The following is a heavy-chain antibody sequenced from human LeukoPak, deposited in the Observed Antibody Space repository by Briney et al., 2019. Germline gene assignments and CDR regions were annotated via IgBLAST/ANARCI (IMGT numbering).Heavy chain of an antibody. Sequence: ASVKVSCKASGGTFSSYAISWVRQAPGQGLEWMGGIIPIFGTANYAQKFQGRVTITADESTSTAYMELSSLRSEDTAVYYCASPPPYYYDSSGYFDFPFDPWGQGTLVTVSS. CDR1: GGTFSSYA. CDR3: ASPPPYYYDSSGYFDFPFDP. CDR2: IIPIFGTA. D-gene: IGHD3-22*01. V-gene: IGHV1-69*13. J-gene: IGHJ5*02.